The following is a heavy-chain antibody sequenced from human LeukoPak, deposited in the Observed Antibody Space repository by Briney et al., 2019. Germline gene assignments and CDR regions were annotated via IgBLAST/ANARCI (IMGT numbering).Heavy chain of an antibody. V-gene: IGHV1-18*01. CDR2: ISGYNGNT. CDR3: ARGIGYCSSTSCQCFEFDY. Sequence: GASVKVSCKTSGYSFTSYGINWVRRAPGQGLEWMGWISGYNGNTNYAQKFQDRVTLTTDTFTTTVYMELRSLTSDDTAVYYCARGIGYCSSTSCQCFEFDYWGQGTLVTVSS. D-gene: IGHD2-2*01. CDR1: GYSFTSYG. J-gene: IGHJ4*02.